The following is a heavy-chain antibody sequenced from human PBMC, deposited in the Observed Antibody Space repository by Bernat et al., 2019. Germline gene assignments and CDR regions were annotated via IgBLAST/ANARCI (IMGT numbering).Heavy chain of an antibody. CDR3: TRHEATRDY. CDR1: GFTFSGSA. J-gene: IGHJ4*02. CDR2: IRSKANSYAT. V-gene: IGHV3-73*02. Sequence: EVQLVESGGGLVQPGGSLKLSCAASGFTFSGSAMHWVRQASRKGLEWVGRIRSKANSYATAYAASVKGRFTISRDDSKNTAYLQMNSLKTEDTAVYYCTRHEATRDYWGQGTLVTVSS.